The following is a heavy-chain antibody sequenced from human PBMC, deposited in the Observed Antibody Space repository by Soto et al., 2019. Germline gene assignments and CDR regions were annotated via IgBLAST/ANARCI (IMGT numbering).Heavy chain of an antibody. V-gene: IGHV1-46*01. CDR2: VHPDGGQT. CDR3: ARGDIDS. J-gene: IGHJ4*02. CDR1: GYSFTNYY. Sequence: ASVKVSCKASGYSFTNYYVQWVRQAPGQGREWLGVVHPDGGQTTEAQKFQDRVTMTRDTFTSTIDRERSSVRAEDKCIYYCARGDIDSWGQGTLVTVSS.